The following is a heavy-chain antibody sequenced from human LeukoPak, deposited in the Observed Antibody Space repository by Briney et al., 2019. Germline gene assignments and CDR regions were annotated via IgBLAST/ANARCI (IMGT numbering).Heavy chain of an antibody. CDR1: GYTFTSYG. CDR2: ISAYNGNT. D-gene: IGHD5-12*01. V-gene: IGHV1-18*04. Sequence: ASVKVSCKASGYTFTSYGISWVRQAPGQGLEWMGWISAYNGNTNYAQKLKGRVTMTTDTSTSTAYMELRSLRSDDTAVYYCARDFQIVATTSFDYWGQGTLVTVSS. CDR3: ARDFQIVATTSFDY. J-gene: IGHJ4*02.